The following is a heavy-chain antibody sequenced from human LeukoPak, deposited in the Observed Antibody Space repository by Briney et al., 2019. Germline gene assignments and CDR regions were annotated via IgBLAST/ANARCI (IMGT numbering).Heavy chain of an antibody. CDR3: VGDGATRLEFDY. Sequence: GGSLRLSCAASGFTFNNYSMNWVRQAPGKGLEWVSSISAGSTYIHYADSVKGRFTISRDNARNSLFMQMNSLRAEDTAVYYCVGDGATRLEFDYWGQGTLVTVSS. D-gene: IGHD4/OR15-4a*01. J-gene: IGHJ4*02. V-gene: IGHV3-21*01. CDR1: GFTFNNYS. CDR2: ISAGSTYI.